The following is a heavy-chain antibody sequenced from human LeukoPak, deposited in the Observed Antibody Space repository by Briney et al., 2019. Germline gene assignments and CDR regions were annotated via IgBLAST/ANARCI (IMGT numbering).Heavy chain of an antibody. V-gene: IGHV4-34*01. Sequence: SETLSLTCAVYGGSFSGYYWSWIRQPPGKGLEWIGSIYYSGSTHYNPSLKSRVTISLDTSKNQFSLKLSSATAADTAVYYCARDGEMATIENYFDYWGQGTLVTVSS. CDR3: ARDGEMATIENYFDY. CDR2: IYYSGST. D-gene: IGHD5-24*01. CDR1: GGSFSGYY. J-gene: IGHJ4*02.